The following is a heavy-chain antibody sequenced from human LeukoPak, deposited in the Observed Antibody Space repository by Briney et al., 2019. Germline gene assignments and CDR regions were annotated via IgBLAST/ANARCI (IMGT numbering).Heavy chain of an antibody. CDR2: IYHSGST. J-gene: IGHJ5*02. Sequence: SSQTLSLTCAVSGGSISSGGYSWSWIRQPPGKGLEWIGYIYHSGSTYYNPSLKSRVTISVDRSKNQFSLKLSSVTAADTAVYYCARDSLLRFSRGFDPWGQGTLVTVSS. CDR3: ARDSLLRFSRGFDP. V-gene: IGHV4-30-2*01. CDR1: GGSISSGGYS. D-gene: IGHD3-3*01.